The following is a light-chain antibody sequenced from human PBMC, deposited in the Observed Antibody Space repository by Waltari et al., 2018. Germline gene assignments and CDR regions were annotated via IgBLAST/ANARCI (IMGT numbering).Light chain of an antibody. CDR3: SSYAGSNNFV. J-gene: IGLJ1*01. Sequence: QSALTQPPPASGSPGQSVPISCTGTSSDAGGYNYVSWYQQHPGKAPNLMIYEVSKRPSGVPDRFSGSKSGNTASLTVSGLQAEDEAEYYCSSYAGSNNFVFGTGTKVTVL. CDR2: EVS. CDR1: SSDAGGYNY. V-gene: IGLV2-8*01.